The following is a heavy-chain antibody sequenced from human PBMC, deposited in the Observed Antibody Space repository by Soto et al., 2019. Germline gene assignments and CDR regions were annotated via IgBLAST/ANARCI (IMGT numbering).Heavy chain of an antibody. CDR1: GYIFTNYW. CDR2: ISPGDSDT. CDR3: ARPALGRYCSGGTCWFDY. V-gene: IGHV5-51*01. D-gene: IGHD2-15*01. Sequence: PGESLKISCKGSGYIFTNYWIGWVRQMPGKGLEWMGIISPGDSDTRYSPAFQGQVTISADKSISIAYLQWSSLKASDTATYYCARPALGRYCSGGTCWFDYWGQGTLVTAPQ. J-gene: IGHJ4*02.